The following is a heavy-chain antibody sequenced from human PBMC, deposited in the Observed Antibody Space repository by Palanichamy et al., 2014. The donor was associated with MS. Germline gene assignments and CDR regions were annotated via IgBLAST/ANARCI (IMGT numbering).Heavy chain of an antibody. Sequence: QVQLVQSGAEVKKPGSSVKVSCKASGGTFSSYAISWVRQAPGQGLEWMGGIIPIFGTANYAQKFQGRVTITADESTSTAYMELSSLRSEDTAVYYCARDRYYYDSSGYYSAPLLDYWGQGTLVTVSS. D-gene: IGHD3-22*01. CDR3: ARDRYYYDSSGYYSAPLLDY. CDR2: IIPIFGTA. V-gene: IGHV1-69*01. CDR1: GGTFSSYA. J-gene: IGHJ4*02.